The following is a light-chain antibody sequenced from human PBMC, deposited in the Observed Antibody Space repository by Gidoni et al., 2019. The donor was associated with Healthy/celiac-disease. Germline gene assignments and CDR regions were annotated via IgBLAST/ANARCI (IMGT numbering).Light chain of an antibody. CDR3: AAWDDSLNGVV. J-gene: IGLJ2*01. V-gene: IGLV1-36*01. Sequence: QSVLTQPPSVSEAPRQRVTITCSGSSSNIGNNAVNWYQQLPGKAPKLLIYNDDLLPSVVSDRFSGSKSGTSASLAISGLQSEDEADYYCAAWDDSLNGVVFGGGTKLTVL. CDR1: SSNIGNNA. CDR2: NDD.